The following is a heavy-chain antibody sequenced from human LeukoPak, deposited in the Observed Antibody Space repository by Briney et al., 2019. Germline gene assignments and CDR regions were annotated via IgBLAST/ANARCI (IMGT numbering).Heavy chain of an antibody. J-gene: IGHJ4*02. V-gene: IGHV3-30*18. CDR1: GFSLSDCG. CDR2: ITYDGSER. CDR3: VKEASSGYYRTADY. Sequence: GGSLRLSCAASGFSLSDCGMHWVRQAQGKGVEWVAVITYDGSERHYSDSARGLFIISTDTSKNTVDLQMNNLRPEDTAVYYCVKEASSGYYRTADYWGQGTLVSVSS. D-gene: IGHD3-22*01.